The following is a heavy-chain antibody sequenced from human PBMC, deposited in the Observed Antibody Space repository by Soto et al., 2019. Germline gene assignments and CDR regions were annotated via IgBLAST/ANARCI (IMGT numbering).Heavy chain of an antibody. J-gene: IGHJ6*02. Sequence: ASVKVSCKASGYTFTSYAMHWVRQAPGQRLEWMGWINAGNGNTKYSQKFQGRVTITRDTSASTAYMELSSLRSEDTAVYYCAREGITMVRGVKGGLPYYYYYGMDAWGQGTTVTV. V-gene: IGHV1-3*01. CDR3: AREGITMVRGVKGGLPYYYYYGMDA. CDR2: INAGNGNT. D-gene: IGHD3-10*01. CDR1: GYTFTSYA.